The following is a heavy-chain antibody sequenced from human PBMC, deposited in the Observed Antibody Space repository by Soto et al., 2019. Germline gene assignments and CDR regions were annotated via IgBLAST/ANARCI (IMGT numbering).Heavy chain of an antibody. CDR3: AREGNLGRWIQPLDS. V-gene: IGHV4-59*01. CDR1: GGSINHYY. Sequence: SETLSLTCTVSGGSINHYYWTWIRQPPGKGLEWMGYIHYNGNTKYSPSLKSRVTMSVDTSKNHFSLKLISVTTADTAVYFCAREGNLGRWIQPLDSWGQGTLVTAPQ. J-gene: IGHJ4*02. D-gene: IGHD2-2*03. CDR2: IHYNGNT.